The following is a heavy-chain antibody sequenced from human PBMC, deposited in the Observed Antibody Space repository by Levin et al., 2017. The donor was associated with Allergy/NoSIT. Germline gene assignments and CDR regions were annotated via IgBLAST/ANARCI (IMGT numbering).Heavy chain of an antibody. Sequence: LSLTCAASGFTFSSYGMHWVRQAPGKGLEWVAVISYDGSNKYYADSVKGRFTISRDNSKNTLYLQMNSLRAEDTAVYYCEGDAFDIWGQGTMVTVSA. CDR1: GFTFSSYG. V-gene: IGHV3-30*03. CDR3: EGDAFDI. J-gene: IGHJ3*02. CDR2: ISYDGSNK.